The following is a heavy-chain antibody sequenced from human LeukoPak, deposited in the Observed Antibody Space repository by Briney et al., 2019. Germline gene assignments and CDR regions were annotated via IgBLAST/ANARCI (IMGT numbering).Heavy chain of an antibody. CDR1: GGSFSGYY. V-gene: IGHV4-34*01. CDR2: TNHSGST. J-gene: IGHJ4*02. Sequence: SETLSLTCAVYGGSFSGYYWSWIRQPPGKGLEWIGATNHSGSTNSNPSLKSRVTISVDTSTNQSSLKLSSVTAADTAVYYCARGTSLDYWGKGTLVTVSS. CDR3: ARGTSLDY.